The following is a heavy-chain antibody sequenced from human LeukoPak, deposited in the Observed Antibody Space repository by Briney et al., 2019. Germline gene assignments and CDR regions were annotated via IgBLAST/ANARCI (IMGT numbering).Heavy chain of an antibody. J-gene: IGHJ4*02. CDR2: IYYSGST. V-gene: IGHV4-59*01. D-gene: IGHD3-3*01. CDR1: GGSISSYY. CDR3: ARLGDFWSGYYFDY. Sequence: SETLSLTCTVSGGSISSYYWSWIRQPPGKGLEWIGCIYYSGSTNYNPSLKSRVTISVDTSKNQFSLKLSSVTAADTAVYYCARLGDFWSGYYFDYWGQGTLVTVSS.